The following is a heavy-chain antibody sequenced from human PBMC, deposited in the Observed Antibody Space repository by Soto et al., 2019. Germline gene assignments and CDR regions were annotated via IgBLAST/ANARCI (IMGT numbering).Heavy chain of an antibody. Sequence: SETLSLTYTVSGGSISSGGYYWSWIRQHPGKGLEWIGYIYYSGSTYYNPSLKSRVTISVDTSKNQFSLKLSSVTAADTAVYYCARSIVVVTALDYWGQGTLVTVSS. CDR2: IYYSGST. D-gene: IGHD2-21*02. CDR1: GGSISSGGYY. CDR3: ARSIVVVTALDY. V-gene: IGHV4-31*03. J-gene: IGHJ4*02.